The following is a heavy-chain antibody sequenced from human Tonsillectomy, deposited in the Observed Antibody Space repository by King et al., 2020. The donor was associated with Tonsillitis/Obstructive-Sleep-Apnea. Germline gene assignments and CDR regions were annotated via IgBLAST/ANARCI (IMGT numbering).Heavy chain of an antibody. D-gene: IGHD3-10*01. CDR2: IYWNGGGR. V-gene: IGHV3-9*02. Sequence: VQLVESGGGLVQPGRSLRLSCAASGFTSNDHAMHWVRQAPGKGLEWVSGIYWNGGGRDYADSVKGRFTISRDNAKNSLYLQMDSLRAEDTAVYYCIKDIEPGGLDYWGPGTLVTVSS. CDR3: IKDIEPGGLDY. CDR1: GFTSNDHA. J-gene: IGHJ4*02.